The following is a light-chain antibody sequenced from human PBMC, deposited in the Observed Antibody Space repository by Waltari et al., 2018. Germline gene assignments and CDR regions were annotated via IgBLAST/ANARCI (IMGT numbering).Light chain of an antibody. CDR2: WAA. V-gene: IGKV4-1*01. CDR3: QQYYSIPWT. Sequence: DIVMTQSPDSLAVSLGERATLNCKSSQNLLYTSNNKNSLAWYQHKPEQPPKLLIYWAATRQSGVPDRFGGSWSGTDFTLTISSLQAEDVALYYCQQYYSIPWTFGQGTKVEIK. J-gene: IGKJ1*01. CDR1: QNLLYTSNNKNS.